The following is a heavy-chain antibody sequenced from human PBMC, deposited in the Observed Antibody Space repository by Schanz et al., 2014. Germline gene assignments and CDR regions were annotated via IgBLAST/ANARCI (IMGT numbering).Heavy chain of an antibody. Sequence: FTFSSYGMHWVRQTPGQGLEWEAVIWYDGSNKYYGDSVKGGFTISRDNSKITLYLQRNRLRVEDTTLYHCGRDLYVGSGYDLKHYWAQRTLVNVSP. J-gene: IGHJ4*02. V-gene: IGHV3-33*01. CDR2: IWYDGSNK. CDR3: GRDLYVGSGYDLKHY. CDR1: FTFSSYG. D-gene: IGHD3-3*01.